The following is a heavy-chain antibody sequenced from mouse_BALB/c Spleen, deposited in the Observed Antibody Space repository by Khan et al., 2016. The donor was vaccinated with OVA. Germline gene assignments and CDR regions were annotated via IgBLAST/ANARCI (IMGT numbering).Heavy chain of an antibody. CDR2: ISYSGRT. CDR3: ARSVTITTVVATDFDY. V-gene: IGHV3-2*02. J-gene: IGHJ2*01. CDR1: GYSITSDYA. Sequence: EVQLQESGPGLVKPSQSLSLTCTVTGYSITSDYAWNWIRQFPGNKLEWMGYISYSGRTSYNPSLKSRISLTSYTSKTQFFLQLNSVTTEDTATYYCARSVTITTVVATDFDYWGQGTTLTVSS. D-gene: IGHD1-1*01.